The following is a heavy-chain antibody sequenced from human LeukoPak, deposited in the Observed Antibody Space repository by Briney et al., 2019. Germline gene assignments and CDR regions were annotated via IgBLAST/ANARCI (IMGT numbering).Heavy chain of an antibody. D-gene: IGHD3-22*01. V-gene: IGHV1-18*01. CDR1: GYTFTSYG. Sequence: ASVKVSCKASGYTFTSYGISWVRQAPRQGLEWMGWISAYNGNTNYAQKLQGRVTMTTDTSTSTAYMELRSLRSDDTAVYYCASEAYYDSSGPSYYFDYWGQGTLVTVSS. CDR3: ASEAYYDSSGPSYYFDY. CDR2: ISAYNGNT. J-gene: IGHJ4*02.